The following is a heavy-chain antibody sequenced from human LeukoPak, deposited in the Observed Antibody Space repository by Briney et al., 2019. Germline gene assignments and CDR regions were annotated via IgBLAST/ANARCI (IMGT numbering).Heavy chain of an antibody. CDR2: IYYSGST. CDR1: GGSISSYY. V-gene: IGHV4-59*01. D-gene: IGHD3-22*01. J-gene: IGHJ6*02. Sequence: SETLSLTCTVSGGSISSYYWSWIRQPPGKGLEWIGYIYYSGSTNYNPSLKSRVTISVDTSKNQFSLKLSSVTAADTAVYYCARVVVVITANYYYYYGMDVWGQGTTVTVSS. CDR3: ARVVVVITANYYYYYGMDV.